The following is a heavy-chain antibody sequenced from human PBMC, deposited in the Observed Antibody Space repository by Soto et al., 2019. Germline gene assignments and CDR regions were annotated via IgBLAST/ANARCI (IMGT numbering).Heavy chain of an antibody. D-gene: IGHD3-16*01. V-gene: IGHV1-2*02. CDR1: GYTFTGYY. Sequence: VASVKVSCKASGYTFTGYYIHWVRQAPGQGLEWMGWINPDKGDTGYAQKFQGRVTMTRDTSISTGYMELIRLRSDDTAVYFCARDYEAGNFDYWGQGTLVTVS. CDR2: INPDKGDT. CDR3: ARDYEAGNFDY. J-gene: IGHJ4*02.